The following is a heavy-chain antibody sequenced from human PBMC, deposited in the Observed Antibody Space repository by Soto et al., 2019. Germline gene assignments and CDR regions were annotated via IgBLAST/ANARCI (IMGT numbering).Heavy chain of an antibody. Sequence: GGSLRLSCAASGFTFSSYAMSWVRQAPGKGLEWASAISGSGGSTYYADSVKGRFTISRDNSKNTLYLQMNSLRAEDTAVYYCAKDRLYCSGGSCYSVGYFQHWGQGTLVTVSS. CDR3: AKDRLYCSGGSCYSVGYFQH. CDR2: ISGSGGST. D-gene: IGHD2-15*01. CDR1: GFTFSSYA. J-gene: IGHJ1*01. V-gene: IGHV3-23*01.